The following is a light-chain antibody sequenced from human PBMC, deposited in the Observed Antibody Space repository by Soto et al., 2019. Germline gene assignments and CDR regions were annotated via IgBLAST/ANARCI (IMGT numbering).Light chain of an antibody. CDR3: QQNNKWPPVT. CDR1: QPISND. CDR2: GAS. Sequence: EVVMTQSPATVSVSPGEGVTLSCRASQPISNDLACYQQKPGQAPRLLIYGASTRATGVPARFSGGGSGTEFTLTISSLQSEDFAFYYCQQNNKWPPVTFGGGTKVEIK. V-gene: IGKV3-15*01. J-gene: IGKJ4*01.